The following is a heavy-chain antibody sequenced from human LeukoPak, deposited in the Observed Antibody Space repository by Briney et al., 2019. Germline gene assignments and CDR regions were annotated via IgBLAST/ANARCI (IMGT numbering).Heavy chain of an antibody. CDR1: GGSISSGDYY. V-gene: IGHV4-30-4*01. J-gene: IGHJ4*02. CDR2: IYYSGSA. D-gene: IGHD5-24*01. CDR3: ARVGTDGYPTGYYFDY. Sequence: SQTLSLTCTVSGGSISSGDYYWSWIRQPPGKGLEWIGYIYYSGSAYYNPSLKSRVTISVDTSKNQFSLKLSSVTAADTAVYYCARVGTDGYPTGYYFDYWGQGTLVTVSS.